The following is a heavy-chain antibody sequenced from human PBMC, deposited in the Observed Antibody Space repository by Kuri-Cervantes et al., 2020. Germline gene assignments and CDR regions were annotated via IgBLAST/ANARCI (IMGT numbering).Heavy chain of an antibody. CDR3: ASYTNFWGSYTEY. D-gene: IGHD3-16*01. V-gene: IGHV3-30-3*01. CDR2: ISSDGNKK. Sequence: SMKISSAASGSYITSYAMHWVRQAPGKGLWWVAVISSDGNKKYYPDSMKGRFTISRDNAKNSLYLQMNSLRAEYTAVYYRASYTNFWGSYTEYWGQGTLVTVSS. J-gene: IGHJ4*02. CDR1: GSYITSYA.